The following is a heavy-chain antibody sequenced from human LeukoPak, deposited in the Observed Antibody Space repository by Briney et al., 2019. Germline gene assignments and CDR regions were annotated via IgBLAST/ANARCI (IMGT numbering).Heavy chain of an antibody. D-gene: IGHD3-10*01. CDR1: GVSISSSSYY. J-gene: IGHJ4*02. CDR2: NYYSGST. CDR3: ASVLLWFGELPH. V-gene: IGHV4-39*07. Sequence: SETLSLTCTVSGVSISSSSYYWGWIRQPPGKGLEWIGSNYYSGSTYYNPSLKSRVTISVDTSKNQFSLKLSSVTAADTAVYYCASVLLWFGELPHWGQGTLVTVSS.